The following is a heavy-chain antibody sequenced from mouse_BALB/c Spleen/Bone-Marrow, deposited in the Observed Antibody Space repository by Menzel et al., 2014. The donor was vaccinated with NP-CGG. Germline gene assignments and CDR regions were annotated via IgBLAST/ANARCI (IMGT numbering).Heavy chain of an antibody. CDR3: ARRDDGYVFFDY. V-gene: IGHV1-4*01. CDR2: INPSSGYT. D-gene: IGHD2-3*01. Sequence: QVQLQQSGAELARPGASVKMSCRASGYTFTTYTIHWVRQRPRQGLEWIGYINPSSGYTNYNQKFKDKATLTADKSSSTAYMQLSSLTSEDSAVYYCARRDDGYVFFDYWGQGTTLTVSS. CDR1: GYTFTTYT. J-gene: IGHJ2*01.